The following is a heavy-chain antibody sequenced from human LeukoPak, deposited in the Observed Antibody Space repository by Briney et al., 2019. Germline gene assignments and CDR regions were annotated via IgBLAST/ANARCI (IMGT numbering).Heavy chain of an antibody. J-gene: IGHJ3*02. CDR3: ARGLIRDGNNSNAFDI. CDR2: IYYSGST. D-gene: IGHD5-24*01. V-gene: IGHV4-31*03. Sequence: PSETLSLTCTVSGGSISSGGYYWSWIRQHPGKGLEWIGYIYYSGSTYYNPSLKSRVTISVDTSKNQFSLKLSSVTAADTAVYYCARGLIRDGNNSNAFDIWGQGTMVTVSS. CDR1: GGSISSGGYY.